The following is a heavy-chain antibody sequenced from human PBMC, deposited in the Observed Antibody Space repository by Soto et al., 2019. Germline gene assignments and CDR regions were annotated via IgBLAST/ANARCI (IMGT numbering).Heavy chain of an antibody. D-gene: IGHD3-3*01. CDR1: GYTFTIYG. CDR3: ARDFWGGYYRPNWFDP. CDR2: ISAYNGNT. J-gene: IGHJ5*02. Sequence: ASVKVSCKASGYTFTIYGISWVRQAPGQGLEWMGWISAYNGNTNYAQKLQGRVTMTTDTSTSTAYMELRSLRSDDTAVYYCARDFWGGYYRPNWFDPWGQGTLVTVSS. V-gene: IGHV1-18*01.